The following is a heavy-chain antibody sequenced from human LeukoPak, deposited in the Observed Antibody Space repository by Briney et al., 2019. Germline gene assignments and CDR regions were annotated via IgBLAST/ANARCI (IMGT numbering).Heavy chain of an antibody. V-gene: IGHV4-61*05. CDR1: GGSFSSSSYY. CDR2: VYTSGST. J-gene: IGHJ6*03. Sequence: SETLSLTCTVSGGSFSSSSYYWGWIRQPPGKGLEWIGRVYTSGSTNYNPSLKSRVTMSIDTSKNQFSLEVSSVTAADTAVYYCARAPGYCSTTSCEYYYYMDVWGKGTTVTVSS. D-gene: IGHD2-2*01. CDR3: ARAPGYCSTTSCEYYYYMDV.